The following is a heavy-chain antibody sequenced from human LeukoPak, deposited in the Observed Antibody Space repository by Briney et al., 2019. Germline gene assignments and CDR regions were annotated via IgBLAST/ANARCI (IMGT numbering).Heavy chain of an antibody. D-gene: IGHD2-15*01. CDR1: GGSISSYY. J-gene: IGHJ4*02. CDR3: AGVVVAAYHREYYFDC. V-gene: IGHV4-59*01. CDR2: IYYSGST. Sequence: PSETLSLTCTVSGGSISSYYWSWIRQPPGKGLEWIGYIYYSGSTNYNPSLKSRVTISVDTSKNQFSLKLSSVTAADTAVYYCAGVVVAAYHREYYFDCWGQGTLVTVSS.